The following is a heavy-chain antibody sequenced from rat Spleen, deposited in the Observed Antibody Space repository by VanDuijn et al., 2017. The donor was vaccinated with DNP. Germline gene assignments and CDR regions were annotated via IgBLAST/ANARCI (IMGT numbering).Heavy chain of an antibody. CDR3: TRDRLYNYGSFDY. CDR2: MRYNGDT. Sequence: QVQLKESGPGPVQPSETLSLTCTVSGFSLTSYGVNWVRQPPGKGLEWMGRMRYNGDTSYNSALKSRLSISRDTSKNQLFLKVNSLQTDDTGTYYCTRDRLYNYGSFDYWGQGVMVTVSS. V-gene: IGHV2-63*01. D-gene: IGHD1-3*01. CDR1: GFSLTSYG. J-gene: IGHJ2*01.